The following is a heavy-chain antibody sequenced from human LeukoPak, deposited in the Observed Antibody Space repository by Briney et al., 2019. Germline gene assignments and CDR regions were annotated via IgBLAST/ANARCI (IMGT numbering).Heavy chain of an antibody. V-gene: IGHV3-30*04. CDR3: ARAVAGTFDY. CDR2: ISYDGSNK. CDR1: GFTFSSYA. J-gene: IGHJ4*02. D-gene: IGHD6-19*01. Sequence: PGGSLRLSCAASGFTFSSYAMHWVRQAPGKGLEWVAVISYDGSNKYYADSVKGRFTISRDNSKNTLYLQMNSLRAEDTAVYYCARAVAGTFDYWGQATLVTVSS.